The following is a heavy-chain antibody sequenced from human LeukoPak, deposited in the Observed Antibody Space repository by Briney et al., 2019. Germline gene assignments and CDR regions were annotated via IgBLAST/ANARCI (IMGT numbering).Heavy chain of an antibody. V-gene: IGHV3-23*01. CDR2: LSPSGGIT. D-gene: IGHD3-10*02. CDR3: AKGVNYFVLEY. CDR1: EFTFNTFN. Sequence: GGSLRLSCSASEFTFNTFNSHWVRQAPGKGLEWVSALSPSGGITYYEDSVKGRFTISRDNSKNTLYLQMNSLRAEDTAVYYCAKGVNYFVLEYWGQGTLVTISS. J-gene: IGHJ4*02.